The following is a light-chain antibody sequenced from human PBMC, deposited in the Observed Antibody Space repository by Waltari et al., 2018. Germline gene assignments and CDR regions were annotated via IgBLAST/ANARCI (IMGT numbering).Light chain of an antibody. CDR1: QGISSA. V-gene: IGKV1-13*02. J-gene: IGKJ5*01. CDR3: QQFNSFPIT. CDR2: DAS. Sequence: AIQLTQSPSSLSASVGDRATITCRASQGISSALAWYQQKPGKAPKVLIYDASSLESGVPSRFRGSGSGTYFTLTISSLQPEDFATYYCQQFNSFPITFGLGTRLDIK.